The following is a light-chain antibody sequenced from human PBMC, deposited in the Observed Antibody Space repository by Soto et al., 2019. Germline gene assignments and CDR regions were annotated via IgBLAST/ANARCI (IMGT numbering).Light chain of an antibody. CDR1: QSVSSN. J-gene: IGKJ1*01. CDR2: GAF. CDR3: QQYNDWPLT. V-gene: IGKV3-15*01. Sequence: EIVLTQSPATLSLSPGERATLSCRASQSVSSNLAWYQQKPGQAPSLLIYGAFTRATGIPARFSGTGSGTEFTLTISSLRSEDFALYYCQQYNDWPLTFGQGTKVDIK.